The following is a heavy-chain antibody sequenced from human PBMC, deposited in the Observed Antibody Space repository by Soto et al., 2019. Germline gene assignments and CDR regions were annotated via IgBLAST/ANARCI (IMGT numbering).Heavy chain of an antibody. D-gene: IGHD3-3*01. CDR1: GFTFSSYA. CDR3: ARDQYYDFWSGYYKPRSNSNYGVDV. J-gene: IGHJ6*02. V-gene: IGHV3-30-3*01. Sequence: PGGSLRLSCAASGFTFSSYAMHWVRQAPGKGLEWVAVISYDGSNKYYADSVKGRFTISRDNSKNTLYLQMNSLRAEDTAVYYCARDQYYDFWSGYYKPRSNSNYGVDVWGQGTTVTVSS. CDR2: ISYDGSNK.